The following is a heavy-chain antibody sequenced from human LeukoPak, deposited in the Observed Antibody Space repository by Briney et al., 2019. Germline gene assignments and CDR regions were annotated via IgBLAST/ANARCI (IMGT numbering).Heavy chain of an antibody. V-gene: IGHV1-46*01. CDR1: GYTFTSYY. D-gene: IGHD2-2*01. CDR2: INPSGGST. Sequence: GASVKVSCKASGYTFTSYYMHWVRQASGQGLEWMGIINPSGGSTSYAQKFQGRVTMTRDTSTSTVYMELSSLRSEDTAVYYCARDAGYCSSTSCYGGSWFDPWGQGTLVTVSS. CDR3: ARDAGYCSSTSCYGGSWFDP. J-gene: IGHJ5*02.